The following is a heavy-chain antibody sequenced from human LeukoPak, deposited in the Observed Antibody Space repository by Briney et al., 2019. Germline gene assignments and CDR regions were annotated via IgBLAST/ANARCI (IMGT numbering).Heavy chain of an antibody. J-gene: IGHJ4*02. CDR2: IYYSGST. D-gene: IGHD3-22*01. Sequence: SETLSLTCTVSGGSISSYYWSWIRQPPGKGLEWIGYIYYSGSTYYNPSLKSRVTISVETSNNQFSLKMSSVTAADTAVYYCARVPAYDSSGYYLDYWGQGTLVTVSS. CDR1: GGSISSYY. V-gene: IGHV4-59*08. CDR3: ARVPAYDSSGYYLDY.